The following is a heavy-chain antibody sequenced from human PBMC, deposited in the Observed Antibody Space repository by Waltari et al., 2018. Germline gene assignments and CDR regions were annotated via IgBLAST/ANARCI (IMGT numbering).Heavy chain of an antibody. J-gene: IGHJ4*02. V-gene: IGHV3-53*01. Sequence: EVQLVESGGGLIQPGGSLRLSCAASGFTVSSNYMSWVRQAPGKGREWVSVIYSGGSTYYADSVKGRFTISRDNSKNTLYLQMNSLRAEDTAVYYCAREAGRAAAYNYFDYWGQGTLVTVSS. CDR3: AREAGRAAAYNYFDY. CDR2: IYSGGST. D-gene: IGHD6-13*01. CDR1: GFTVSSNY.